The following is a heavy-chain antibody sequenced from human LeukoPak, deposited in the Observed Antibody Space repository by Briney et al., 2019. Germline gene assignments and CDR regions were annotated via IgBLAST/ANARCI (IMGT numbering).Heavy chain of an antibody. CDR3: ARVNGSGSFHDY. J-gene: IGHJ4*02. D-gene: IGHD3-22*01. CDR2: MSTSGSS. V-gene: IGHV4-4*07. Sequence: PSETLSLTCTISGGSISSYYWSWIRQPAGKGLEWIGRMSTSGSSNYNPSLTSRVTMSVDKPKDQFSLNLNSVTAADTAVYFCARVNGSGSFHDYWGQGARVTVSS. CDR1: GGSISSYY.